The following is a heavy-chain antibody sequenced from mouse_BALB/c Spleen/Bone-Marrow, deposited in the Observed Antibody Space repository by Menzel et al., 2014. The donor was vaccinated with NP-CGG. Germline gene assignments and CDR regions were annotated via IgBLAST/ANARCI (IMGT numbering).Heavy chain of an antibody. Sequence: DVMLVESGGGLVQPGGSLRLSCATSGFTFTDYYMSWVRQPPGKALEWLGFIRNKAKGYTTDYSASVKGRLTISRDNSQSISYLQMNTLRAEDSATYYCARDENVGIYWYFDVWGAGTTVTGSS. CDR2: IRNKAKGYTT. CDR1: GFTFTDYY. V-gene: IGHV7-3*02. J-gene: IGHJ1*01. CDR3: ARDENVGIYWYFDV.